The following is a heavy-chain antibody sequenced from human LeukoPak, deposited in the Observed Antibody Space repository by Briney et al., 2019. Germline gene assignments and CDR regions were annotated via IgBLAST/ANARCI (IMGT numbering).Heavy chain of an antibody. Sequence: GGSLRLSCAASGFTFSSYAMSWVRQAPGKGLEWVSAISGSGGSTYYADSVKGRFTISRDNSKNTLYLQMNSLRAEDTAVYYCARGFDCSSTSCSCMDVWGQGTTVTVSS. J-gene: IGHJ6*02. CDR2: ISGSGGST. CDR1: GFTFSSYA. D-gene: IGHD2-2*01. V-gene: IGHV3-23*01. CDR3: ARGFDCSSTSCSCMDV.